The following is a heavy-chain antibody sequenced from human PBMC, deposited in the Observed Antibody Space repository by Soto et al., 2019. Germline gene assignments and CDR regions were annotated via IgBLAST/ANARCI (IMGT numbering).Heavy chain of an antibody. CDR3: AKPSSSSRKIYYFDY. D-gene: IGHD6-6*01. V-gene: IGHV3-23*01. Sequence: GESLKISCAASGFTFSSYAMSWVRQAPGKGLEWVSAISGSGGSTYYADSVKGRFTISRDNSKNTLYLQRNSLRAEDTAVYYCAKPSSSSRKIYYFDYWGQGTLVTVSS. CDR2: ISGSGGST. CDR1: GFTFSSYA. J-gene: IGHJ4*02.